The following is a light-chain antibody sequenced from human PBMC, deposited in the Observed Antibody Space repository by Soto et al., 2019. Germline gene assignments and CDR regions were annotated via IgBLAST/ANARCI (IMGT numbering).Light chain of an antibody. J-gene: IGKJ5*01. CDR1: QSVSSY. CDR3: QQRSNWPPIT. V-gene: IGKV3-11*01. CDR2: DAS. Sequence: EIVFTQSPATLSLSPGERSTLSCRASQSVSSYLAWYPQKPGQAQRLLIYDASNRATGIPARFSGTGSGTDFTLTISSLESEDFAVYYCQQRSNWPPITFGQGTRLEIK.